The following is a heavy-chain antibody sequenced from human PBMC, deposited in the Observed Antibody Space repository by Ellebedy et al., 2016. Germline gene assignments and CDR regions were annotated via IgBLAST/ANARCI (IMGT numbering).Heavy chain of an antibody. V-gene: IGHV4-31*03. D-gene: IGHD2-2*01. Sequence: SETLSLXXTVSGGSISSGGYYWSWIRQHPGKGLEWIGYIYYSGSTYYNPSLKSRVTISVDTSKNQFSLKLSSVTAADTAVYYCAGIVVVPAAMSYYYYYGMDVWGQGTTVTVSS. CDR3: AGIVVVPAAMSYYYYYGMDV. J-gene: IGHJ6*02. CDR1: GGSISSGGYY. CDR2: IYYSGST.